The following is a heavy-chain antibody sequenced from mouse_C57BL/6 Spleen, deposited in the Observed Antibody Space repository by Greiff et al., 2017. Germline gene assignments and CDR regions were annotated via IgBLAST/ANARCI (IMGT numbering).Heavy chain of an antibody. D-gene: IGHD1-1*01. Sequence: QVQLQQPGAELVRPGTSVTLSCKASGYTFTSYWMHWVKQRPGQGLEWIGVIDPSDSYTNYNQKFKGKATLTVDTASSTAYMQLSSLTSEDSAVYYCARITTVVARFDYWGQGTTLTVSS. CDR2: IDPSDSYT. V-gene: IGHV1-59*01. CDR1: GYTFTSYW. J-gene: IGHJ2*01. CDR3: ARITTVVARFDY.